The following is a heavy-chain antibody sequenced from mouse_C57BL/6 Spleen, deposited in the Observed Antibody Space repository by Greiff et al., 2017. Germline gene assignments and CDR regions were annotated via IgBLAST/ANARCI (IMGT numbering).Heavy chain of an antibody. J-gene: IGHJ2*01. V-gene: IGHV14-4*01. CDR2: IDPENGDT. Sequence: VQLQQSGAELVRPGASVKLSCTASGFNINDDYMHWVKQRPEQGLEWIGWIDPENGDTEYASKFQGKATITADTASNTAYLQLSSLTSEDTAVYYCTTSARGYWGQGTTLTVSS. CDR3: TTSARGY. D-gene: IGHD3-3*01. CDR1: GFNINDDY.